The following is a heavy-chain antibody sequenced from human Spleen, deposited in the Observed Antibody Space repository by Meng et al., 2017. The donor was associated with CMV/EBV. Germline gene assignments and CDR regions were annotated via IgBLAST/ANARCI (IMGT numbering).Heavy chain of an antibody. J-gene: IGHJ5*02. Sequence: EKISCTAYGHPFTGYYIHWVRQAPGQGPEWMGWINPNSGDTNSAQNLQGRVTMTRDTSISTAYMDLSSLKSDDTAVYFCARGDMGALGQGTLVTVSS. CDR1: GHPFTGYY. V-gene: IGHV1-2*02. CDR3: ARGDMGA. CDR2: INPNSGDT. D-gene: IGHD3-16*01.